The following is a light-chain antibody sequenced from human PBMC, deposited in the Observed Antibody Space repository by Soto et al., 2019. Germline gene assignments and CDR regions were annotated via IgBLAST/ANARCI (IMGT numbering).Light chain of an antibody. V-gene: IGKV3-15*01. Sequence: EIVLTQSPGTLSLSPVERATLSCRASQSVSSNLAWYQQKPGQAPRLLIYGVSTRATGIPARFSGSGSGTEFTLTISSLQSEDFAVYYCHQYNGWPRTFGQGTKVDIK. J-gene: IGKJ1*01. CDR3: HQYNGWPRT. CDR1: QSVSSN. CDR2: GVS.